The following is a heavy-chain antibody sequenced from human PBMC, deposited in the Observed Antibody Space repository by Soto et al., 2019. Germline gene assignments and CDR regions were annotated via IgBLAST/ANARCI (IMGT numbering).Heavy chain of an antibody. Sequence: EVQLVQSGGGSVQPGGSLRLSCAASGFTFTNYWMHWVRQVPGKGLVWVSRIDGVGTGTSYSDSVRGRFTISRDNAEKTLYLQMNSLRAEDTAVYYCTTVVEYWGQGTLVTVSS. CDR2: IDGVGTGT. CDR3: TTVVEY. CDR1: GFTFTNYW. V-gene: IGHV3-74*01. J-gene: IGHJ4*02. D-gene: IGHD2-15*01.